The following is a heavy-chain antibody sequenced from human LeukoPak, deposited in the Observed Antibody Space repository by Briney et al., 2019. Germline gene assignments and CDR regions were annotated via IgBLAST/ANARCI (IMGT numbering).Heavy chain of an antibody. J-gene: IGHJ6*02. V-gene: IGHV1-3*01. CDR1: GYTFTSYA. CDR3: ARDGSGWPYYYYGMDV. D-gene: IGHD6-19*01. CDR2: INAGNGNT. Sequence: ASVKVSCKASGYTFTSYAMHWVRQAPGQRLEWMGWINAGNGNTKYSQKFQGRVTITRDTSASTAYMELSCLRSEDTAVYYCARDGSGWPYYYYGMDVWGQGTTVTVSS.